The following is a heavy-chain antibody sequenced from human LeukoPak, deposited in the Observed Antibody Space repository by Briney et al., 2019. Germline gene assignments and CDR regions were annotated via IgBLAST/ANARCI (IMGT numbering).Heavy chain of an antibody. D-gene: IGHD3-9*01. J-gene: IGHJ4*02. CDR1: GYTFTGYY. Sequence: GASVKPSCKASGYTFTGYYMHWVRQAPGQGLEWMGWVNPSSGGTTYAQKFQVRVTMTRDTSISTVYLELNRLRSDDTAIYYCARVMAYADILTGYYFDYWGQGTLVTVSS. V-gene: IGHV1-2*02. CDR3: ARVMAYADILTGYYFDY. CDR2: VNPSSGGT.